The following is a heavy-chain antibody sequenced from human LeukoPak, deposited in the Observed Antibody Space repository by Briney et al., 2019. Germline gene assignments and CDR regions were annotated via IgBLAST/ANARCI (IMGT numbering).Heavy chain of an antibody. V-gene: IGHV3-33*01. D-gene: IGHD2-2*01. CDR2: IWYDGSNK. CDR1: GFTFSSYG. Sequence: GGSLGLSCAASGFTFSSYGMHWVRQAPGKGLEWVAVIWYDGSNKYYADSVKGRFTISRDNSKNTLYLQMNSLRAEDTAVYYCAREAQLLFAAGWFDPWGQGTLVTVSP. CDR3: AREAQLLFAAGWFDP. J-gene: IGHJ5*02.